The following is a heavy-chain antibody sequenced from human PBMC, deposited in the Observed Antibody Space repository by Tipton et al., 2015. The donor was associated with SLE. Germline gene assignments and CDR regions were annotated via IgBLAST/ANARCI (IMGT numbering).Heavy chain of an antibody. V-gene: IGHV4-4*08. Sequence: TLSLTCTVSGGSINSRYWSWIRQPPGKGLEWIGYFYGGSTSYNPSLRGRVTISGDTSKNQFSLTLSSGTAADTAVYYCARERAVAGDYSYMDVWGKGTTVTVSS. CDR2: FYGGST. CDR3: ARERAVAGDYSYMDV. D-gene: IGHD6-19*01. J-gene: IGHJ6*03. CDR1: GGSINSRY.